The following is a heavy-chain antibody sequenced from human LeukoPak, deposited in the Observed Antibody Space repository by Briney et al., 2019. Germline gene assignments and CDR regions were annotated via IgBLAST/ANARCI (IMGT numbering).Heavy chain of an antibody. CDR3: ARPYLLPTVSRGGYAFDI. CDR2: ISYDGSNK. V-gene: IGHV3-30-3*01. J-gene: IGHJ3*02. CDR1: GFTFSSYA. Sequence: GGSLRLSCAASGFTFSSYAMHWVRQAPGKGLEWVAVISYDGSNKYYADSVKGRFTISRDNSKNTLYLQMNSLRAEDTAVYYCARPYLLPTVSRGGYAFDIWGQGTMVTVSS. D-gene: IGHD4-11*01.